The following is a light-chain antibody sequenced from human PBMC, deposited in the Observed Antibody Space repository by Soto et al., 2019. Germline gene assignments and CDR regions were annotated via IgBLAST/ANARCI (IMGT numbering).Light chain of an antibody. V-gene: IGLV3-21*02. CDR3: QVWDSSSDHVV. Sequence: SYELTQPPSVSVAPRQTARITCGGTNIGSKSVHWYQQKPGQAPVLVVYDDSERPSGIPERFSGSNSGNTATLTISRVEAGDEADYYSQVWDSSSDHVVFGGGTKLTVL. CDR1: NIGSKS. CDR2: DDS. J-gene: IGLJ2*01.